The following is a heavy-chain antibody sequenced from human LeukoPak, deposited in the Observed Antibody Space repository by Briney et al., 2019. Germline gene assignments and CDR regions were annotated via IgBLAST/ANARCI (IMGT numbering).Heavy chain of an antibody. Sequence: GGSLRLSCAASGFTFSSYAMSWVRQAPGKGLEWVSAISGSGGSTYYADSVKGRFTISRDNSKNTLYLQMSSLRAEDTAVYYCAKSRQSDYDFWSGQPLDYWGQGTLVTVSS. CDR3: AKSRQSDYDFWSGQPLDY. CDR1: GFTFSSYA. CDR2: ISGSGGST. V-gene: IGHV3-23*01. D-gene: IGHD3-3*01. J-gene: IGHJ4*02.